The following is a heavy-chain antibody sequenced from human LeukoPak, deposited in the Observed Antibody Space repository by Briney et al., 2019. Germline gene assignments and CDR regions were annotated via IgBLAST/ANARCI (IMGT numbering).Heavy chain of an antibody. CDR2: MNPNSGNT. CDR3: ARWASRTRRVVSYYYGMDV. CDR1: GYTFTSYD. J-gene: IGHJ6*02. V-gene: IGHV1-8*01. D-gene: IGHD2-2*01. Sequence: ASVKVSCRASGYTFTSYDINWVRQATGQGLEWMGWMNPNSGNTGYAQKFQGRVTMTRNTSISTAYMELSSLRSEDTAVYYCARWASRTRRVVSYYYGMDVWGQGTTVTVSS.